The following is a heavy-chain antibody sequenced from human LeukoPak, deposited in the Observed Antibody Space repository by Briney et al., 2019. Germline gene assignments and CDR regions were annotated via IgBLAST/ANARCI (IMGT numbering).Heavy chain of an antibody. CDR1: GYXFTSYW. Sequence: GESLKISCNGSGYXFTSYWIGWVRQMPGKGLEWMGIIYPGDSDTRYSPSFQGQVTISADKSISTAYLQWSSLKASDTAMYYCARHISSGWSNFDYWGQGTMVTVSS. V-gene: IGHV5-51*01. J-gene: IGHJ4*02. CDR2: IYPGDSDT. D-gene: IGHD6-19*01. CDR3: ARHISSGWSNFDY.